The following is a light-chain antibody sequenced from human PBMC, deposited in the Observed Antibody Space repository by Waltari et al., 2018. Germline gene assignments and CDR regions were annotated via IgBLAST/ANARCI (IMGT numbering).Light chain of an antibody. CDR1: SSDVGGYNY. Sequence: QSALTQPPSASGSPGQSVTISCTGTSSDVGGYNYVSGYQQHPGKPPKPVIYEVSKRPSGVPDRFSGSKSGNAASLTVSGLQAEDEADYYCSSYAGSLYVFGTGTKVTVL. CDR2: EVS. CDR3: SSYAGSLYV. V-gene: IGLV2-8*01. J-gene: IGLJ1*01.